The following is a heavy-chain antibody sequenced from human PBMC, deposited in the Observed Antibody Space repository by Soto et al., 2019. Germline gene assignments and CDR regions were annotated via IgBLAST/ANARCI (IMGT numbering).Heavy chain of an antibody. J-gene: IGHJ6*03. V-gene: IGHV4-31*03. D-gene: IGHD3-10*01. Sequence: SETLSLTCTVSGGSISSGGYYWSWIRQHPGKGLEWIGYIYYSGSTYYNPSLKSRVTISVDTSKNQFSLKLSSVTAADTAVYYCARENRPGDDYYYYMDVWGKGTTVTVSS. CDR2: IYYSGST. CDR3: ARENRPGDDYYYYMDV. CDR1: GGSISSGGYY.